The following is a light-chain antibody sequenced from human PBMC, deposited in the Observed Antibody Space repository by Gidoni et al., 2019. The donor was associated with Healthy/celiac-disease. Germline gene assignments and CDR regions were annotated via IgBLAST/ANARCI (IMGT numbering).Light chain of an antibody. V-gene: IGLV3-25*03. CDR1: ALPKQY. J-gene: IGLJ1*01. CDR3: QSADSSGTYV. CDR2: KDS. Sequence: SSELTQPPSVSVSPGQTARITCSGDALPKQYAYWYQQKPGPAPVLVIYKDSERPSGIPGRFSGSSSGTTGTLTISGVQAEDEADYYCQSADSSGTYVFGTGTKVTVL.